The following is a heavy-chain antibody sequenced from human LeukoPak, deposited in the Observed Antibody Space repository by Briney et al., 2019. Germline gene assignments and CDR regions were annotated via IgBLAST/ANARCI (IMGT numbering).Heavy chain of an antibody. J-gene: IGHJ6*02. CDR2: ISSGGNT. CDR3: ATRQRSGYYYGMDV. V-gene: IGHV3-53*01. Sequence: PGGSLRLSCAASGFTVSSNYMSWVRQAPGEGLEWVAIISSGGNTYYADSVEGRFTISRDNSKNTLYLQMNSLRAEDTAIYYCATRQRSGYYYGMDVWGQGTTVTVSS. D-gene: IGHD5-18*01. CDR1: GFTVSSNY.